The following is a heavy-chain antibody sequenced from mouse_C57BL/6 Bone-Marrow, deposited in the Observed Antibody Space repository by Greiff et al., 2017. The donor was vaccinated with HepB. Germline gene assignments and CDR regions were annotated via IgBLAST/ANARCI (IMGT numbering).Heavy chain of an antibody. D-gene: IGHD2-4*01. CDR3: AREIYYDYDAAMDY. CDR1: GFTFSDYY. Sequence: EVQVVESEGGLVQPGSSMKLSCTASGFTFSDYYMAWVRQVPEKGLEWVANINYDGSSTYYLDSLKSRFIISRDNAKNILYLQMSSLKSEDTATYYCAREIYYDYDAAMDYWGQGTSVTVSS. J-gene: IGHJ4*01. V-gene: IGHV5-16*01. CDR2: INYDGSST.